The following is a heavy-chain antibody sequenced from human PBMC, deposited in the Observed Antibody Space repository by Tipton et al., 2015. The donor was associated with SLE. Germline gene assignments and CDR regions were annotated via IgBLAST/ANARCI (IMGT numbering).Heavy chain of an antibody. D-gene: IGHD2-15*01. CDR2: ISSNGGST. Sequence: SLRLSCSASGFTFSSYAMHWVRQAPGKGLEYVSAISSNGGSTYYADSVKGRFTISRDNSKNTLYLQMSSLRAEDTAVYYCVKEKLLLGGNYHDAFDIWGQGTMVTVSS. CDR1: GFTFSSYA. J-gene: IGHJ3*02. V-gene: IGHV3-64D*06. CDR3: VKEKLLLGGNYHDAFDI.